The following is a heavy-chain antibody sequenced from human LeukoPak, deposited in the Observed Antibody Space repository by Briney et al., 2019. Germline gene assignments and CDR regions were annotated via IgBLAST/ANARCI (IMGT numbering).Heavy chain of an antibody. D-gene: IGHD5-24*01. J-gene: IGHJ5*02. CDR3: ARVLRDGYNYWFDP. CDR1: GGSISSYY. CDR2: IYYSGST. V-gene: IGHV4-59*01. Sequence: SETLSLTCTVSGGSISSYYWSWIRQPPGKGLEWIGYIYYSGSTNYSPSLKSRVTISVDTSKNQFSLKLSSVTAADTAVYYCARVLRDGYNYWFDPWGQGTLVTVSS.